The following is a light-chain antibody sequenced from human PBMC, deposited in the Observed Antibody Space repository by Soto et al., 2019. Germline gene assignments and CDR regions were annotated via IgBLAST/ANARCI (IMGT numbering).Light chain of an antibody. CDR1: QSVFHSANNMNY. J-gene: IGKJ2*01. CDR2: WAS. V-gene: IGKV4-1*01. CDR3: QQFYNTPPYT. Sequence: DTVMTQSPDSLAVSLGERATINCKSSQSVFHSANNMNYLAWYQQKPGQSPKLPISWASIRDSGVPDRFCGSGSWTDFTLTINSLQAEDASVYYCQQFYNTPPYTFGQGTRLEIK.